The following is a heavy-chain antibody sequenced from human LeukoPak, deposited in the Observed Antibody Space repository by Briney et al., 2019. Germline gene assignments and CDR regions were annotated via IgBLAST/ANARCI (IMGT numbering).Heavy chain of an antibody. CDR2: IRSKVNDYAT. J-gene: IGHJ4*02. CDR1: GITFSGSA. D-gene: IGHD2-2*02. V-gene: IGHV3-73*01. Sequence: RGSLRLSCAASGITFSGSAMNWVRQASGKRLEWVGRIRSKVNDYATAYAASVKGRFSISRDDSKNMSYLQMNSLKTEDTAVYYCTRPPYCSSTSCYTGVWGQGTLVTVSS. CDR3: TRPPYCSSTSCYTGV.